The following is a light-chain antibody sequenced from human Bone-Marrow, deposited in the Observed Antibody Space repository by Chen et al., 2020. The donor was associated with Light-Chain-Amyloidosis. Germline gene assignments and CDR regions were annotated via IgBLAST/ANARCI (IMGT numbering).Light chain of an antibody. CDR2: EDD. Sequence: NFMLTQPPTVSESPGKTVSISGTRSSGSIATNYVQWYQQRPGSSPTSVIYEDDQRPSGVPDRFSGSIDRSSNSASLTISGLKTDDEADYYCQSYQGSSQRVFGGGTKLTVL. J-gene: IGLJ3*02. V-gene: IGLV6-57*01. CDR1: SGSIATNY. CDR3: QSYQGSSQRV.